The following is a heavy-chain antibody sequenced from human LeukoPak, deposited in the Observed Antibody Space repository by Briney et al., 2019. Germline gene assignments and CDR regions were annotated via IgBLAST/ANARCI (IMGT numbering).Heavy chain of an antibody. CDR2: ITGSGGST. Sequence: GGALRLSCAASGFTFSSYWMSWVRQAPGKGLEWVSAITGSGGSTYHVDSVKGRFTISRDNSKNTLYLQMNNLRAEDTAVYYCARYYYGSGSYCDYWGQGTLVTVSS. CDR1: GFTFSSYW. CDR3: ARYYYGSGSYCDY. V-gene: IGHV3-23*01. J-gene: IGHJ4*02. D-gene: IGHD3-10*01.